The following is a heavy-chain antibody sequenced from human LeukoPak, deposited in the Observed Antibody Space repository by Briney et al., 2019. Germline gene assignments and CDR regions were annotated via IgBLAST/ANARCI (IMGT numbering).Heavy chain of an antibody. V-gene: IGHV3-30*03. CDR1: GFTFSYYG. J-gene: IGHJ2*01. D-gene: IGHD3-22*01. Sequence: GGSLRLSCAASGFTFSYYGMHWVRQAPGKGPEWVAVISYDGSIKHYADSVKGRFTISRDNSKNTLYVQMNSLRAEDTAVYYCARTYYYDSSGYYSGVDWYFDLWGRGTLVTVSS. CDR3: ARTYYYDSSGYYSGVDWYFDL. CDR2: ISYDGSIK.